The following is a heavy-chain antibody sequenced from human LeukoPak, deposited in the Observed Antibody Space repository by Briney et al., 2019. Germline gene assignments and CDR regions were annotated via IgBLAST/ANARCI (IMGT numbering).Heavy chain of an antibody. J-gene: IGHJ4*02. V-gene: IGHV4-34*01. D-gene: IGHD6-13*01. CDR3: ALHPAAGTNY. CDR1: GGSFSGYY. CDR2: INHSGST. Sequence: SETLSLTCAVYGGSFSGYYWSWIRQPPGKGLEWIGEINHSGSTNYNPSLKSRVTISVDTSKNQFSLKLSSVTAADTAVYYCALHPAAGTNYWGQGTLVTVSS.